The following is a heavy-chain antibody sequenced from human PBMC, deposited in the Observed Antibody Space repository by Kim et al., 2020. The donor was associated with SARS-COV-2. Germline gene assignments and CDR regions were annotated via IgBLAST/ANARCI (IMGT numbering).Heavy chain of an antibody. J-gene: IGHJ4*02. D-gene: IGHD3-10*01. Sequence: SETLSLTCTVSGGSISSGGYYWSWIRQHPGKGLEWIGYIYYSGSTYYNPSLKSRVTISVDTSKNQFSLKLSSVTAADTAVYYCAREGMSYYGSGSYWRLDYWGQGTLVTVSS. CDR1: GGSISSGGYY. V-gene: IGHV4-31*03. CDR2: IYYSGST. CDR3: AREGMSYYGSGSYWRLDY.